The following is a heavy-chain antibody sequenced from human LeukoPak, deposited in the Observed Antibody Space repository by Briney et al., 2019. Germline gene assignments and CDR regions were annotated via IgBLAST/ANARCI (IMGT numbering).Heavy chain of an antibody. J-gene: IGHJ6*03. CDR1: GYTFTGYY. Sequence: GASVKVSCKASGYTFTGYYMHWVRQAPGQGLEWMGWINPNSGGTNYAQKFQGRVTMTTDTSTSTAYMDLRSLRSDDTAVYYCARIHARIQLSLRGYMDVWGKGTTVTISS. D-gene: IGHD5-18*01. CDR3: ARIHARIQLSLRGYMDV. V-gene: IGHV1-2*02. CDR2: INPNSGGT.